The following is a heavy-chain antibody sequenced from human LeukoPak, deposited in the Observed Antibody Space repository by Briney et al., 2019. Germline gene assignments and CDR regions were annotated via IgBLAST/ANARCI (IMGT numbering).Heavy chain of an antibody. CDR1: GGSFSGYY. CDR2: IYYSGST. Sequence: SETLSLTCAVYGGSFSGYYWSWIRQPPGKGLEWIGYIYYSGSTNYNPSLKSRVTISVDTSKNQFSLKLSSVTAADTAVYYCAREYCGGGSCFFDYWGQGTLVTVSS. D-gene: IGHD2-15*01. CDR3: AREYCGGGSCFFDY. V-gene: IGHV4-59*01. J-gene: IGHJ4*02.